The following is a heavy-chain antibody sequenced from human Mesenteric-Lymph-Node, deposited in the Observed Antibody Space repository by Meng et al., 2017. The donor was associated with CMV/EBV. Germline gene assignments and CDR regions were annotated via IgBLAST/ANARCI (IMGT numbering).Heavy chain of an antibody. J-gene: IGHJ5*02. CDR1: GLTFSSDS. V-gene: IGHV3-21*01. CDR2: ISTSGNYI. Sequence: AASGLTFSSDSRNWVREGPGKGLEWVSSISTSGNYISSTDSVKGRFTISRDNAKNSLSLQMTSLRAEDTAVYYCAGQPFGGPYGDSSWGQGTLVTVSS. D-gene: IGHD4-17*01. CDR3: AGQPFGGPYGDSS.